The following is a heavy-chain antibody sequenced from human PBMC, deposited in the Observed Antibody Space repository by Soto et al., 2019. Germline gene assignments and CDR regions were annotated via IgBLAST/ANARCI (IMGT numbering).Heavy chain of an antibody. V-gene: IGHV1-69*06. CDR3: ARGVGETSGTASAFDY. Sequence: QVQLVQSGAEVKKPGSSVKVSCKASGGTFSSYAISWVRQAPGQGLEWMGGIIPIFGTANYAQKFQGRVTITADKSTSTAYMELGSLRSEDTAVYYCARGVGETSGTASAFDYWGQGSLVTVSS. CDR1: GGTFSSYA. CDR2: IIPIFGTA. J-gene: IGHJ4*02. D-gene: IGHD1-1*01.